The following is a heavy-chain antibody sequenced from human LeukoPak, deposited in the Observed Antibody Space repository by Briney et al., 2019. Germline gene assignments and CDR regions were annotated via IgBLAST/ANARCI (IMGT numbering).Heavy chain of an antibody. Sequence: PGESLKISCKGSGYSFSTYWIGWVRQMPGKGLELMGIIYPGDSDTTYSPSFQGQVTISVDESISTAYLQWSTLKASDTAMYYCARRVNSGYYFDYWAQGTLVTVSS. J-gene: IGHJ4*02. CDR1: GYSFSTYW. CDR3: ARRVNSGYYFDY. V-gene: IGHV5-51*01. D-gene: IGHD3-22*01. CDR2: IYPGDSDT.